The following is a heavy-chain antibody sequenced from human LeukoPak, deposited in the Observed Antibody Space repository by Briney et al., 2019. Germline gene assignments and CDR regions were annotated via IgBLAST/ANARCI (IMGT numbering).Heavy chain of an antibody. CDR2: ISSSSSYI. J-gene: IGHJ4*02. D-gene: IGHD3-16*02. CDR1: GFTFSSYS. CDR3: ARDPGDDYVWGSYRYTDYFDY. Sequence: GGSLRLSCAASGFTFSSYSMNWVRQAPGEGLEWVSSISSSSSYIYYADSVKGRFTISRDNAKNSLYLQMNSLRAEDTAVYYCARDPGDDYVWGSYRYTDYFDYWGQGTLVTVSS. V-gene: IGHV3-21*01.